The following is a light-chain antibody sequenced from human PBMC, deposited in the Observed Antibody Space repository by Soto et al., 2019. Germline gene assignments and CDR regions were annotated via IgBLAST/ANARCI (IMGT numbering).Light chain of an antibody. J-gene: IGKJ4*01. CDR1: QSISSS. CDR2: DAS. V-gene: IGKV3-11*01. CDR3: QHRSNWPSVT. Sequence: EIVLTQSPATLSLSPGNRATLSCRASQSISSSLAWYQHQPGQAPRLLIYDASNRATGIPPRFSGSGSGTHFTLSISSLEPEDFAVYYCQHRSNWPSVTFGGGTKLEIK.